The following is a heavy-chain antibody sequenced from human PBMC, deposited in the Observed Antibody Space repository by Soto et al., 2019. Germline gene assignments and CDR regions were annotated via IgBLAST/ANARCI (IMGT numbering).Heavy chain of an antibody. CDR2: INHSGST. D-gene: IGHD3-10*01. J-gene: IGHJ4*02. Sequence: QVQLQQWGAGLLKPSETLSLTCAVYGGSFSGYYWIWIRQPPGKGLEWIGEINHSGSTNYNPSLKSRVTISVDTSKNQFSLKLSSVTAADTAVYYCARGCYYGSVSYYLRLYYFDYWGQGTLVTVSS. CDR3: ARGCYYGSVSYYLRLYYFDY. V-gene: IGHV4-34*01. CDR1: GGSFSGYY.